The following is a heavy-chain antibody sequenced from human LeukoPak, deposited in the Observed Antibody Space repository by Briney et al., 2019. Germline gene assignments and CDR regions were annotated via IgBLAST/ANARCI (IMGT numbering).Heavy chain of an antibody. Sequence: GGSLRLSCAASGFTFSSYWMHWVRHAPGKGGVWVSRINSGGSSTSYADSVKGRFTISRDNFKNTLYLQMNRLRAEDTAVFYCAKGGGYEAQYYYYYMDVWGKGTTVTISS. D-gene: IGHD5-12*01. CDR3: AKGGGYEAQYYYYYMDV. J-gene: IGHJ6*03. CDR1: GFTFSSYW. CDR2: INSGGSST. V-gene: IGHV3-74*01.